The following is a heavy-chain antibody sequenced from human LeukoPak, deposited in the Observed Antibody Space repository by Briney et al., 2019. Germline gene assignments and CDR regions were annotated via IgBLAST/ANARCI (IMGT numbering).Heavy chain of an antibody. CDR1: GGSISSYF. D-gene: IGHD2-2*01. V-gene: IGHV4-4*07. CDR2: IYISGDT. Sequence: SETLSLTCTVSGGSISSYFWSWIRQPAGKGLEWIGLIYISGDTNYNPSLKSRVTMPVDTSKNHLSLKLSSVTAADTAVYYCATGIPITSGWYYFDYWGQGIPVTVSS. CDR3: ATGIPITSGWYYFDY. J-gene: IGHJ4*02.